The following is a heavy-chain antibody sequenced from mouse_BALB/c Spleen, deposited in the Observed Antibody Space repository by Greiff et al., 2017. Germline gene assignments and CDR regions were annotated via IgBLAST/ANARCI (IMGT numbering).Heavy chain of an antibody. CDR3: ARDEGYYGSSPFAY. CDR2: ISDGGSYT. V-gene: IGHV5-4*02. CDR1: GFTFSDYY. J-gene: IGHJ3*01. D-gene: IGHD1-1*01. Sequence: EVMLVESGGGLVKPGGSLKLSCAASGFTFSDYYMYWVRQTPEKRLEWVATISDGGSYTYYPDSVKGRFTISRDNAKNNLYLQMSSLKSEDTAMYYCARDEGYYGSSPFAYWGQGTLVTVSA.